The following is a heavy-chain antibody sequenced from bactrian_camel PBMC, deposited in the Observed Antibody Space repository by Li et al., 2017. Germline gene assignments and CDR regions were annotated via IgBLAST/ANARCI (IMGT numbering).Heavy chain of an antibody. CDR3: AADEWVSGQPPTCHDSTAVIGY. D-gene: IGHD2*01. CDR1: GYNPNYFC. CDR2: IYTRSGDT. J-gene: IGHJ6*01. V-gene: IGHV3S1*01. Sequence: VQLVESGGGSVQAGGSLRLSCVASGYNPNYFCMGWFRQAPGKGREGVASIYTRSGDTYYDDSVKGRFTISQDSTKRTLYLQMNSLKPEDTATYYCAADEWVSGQPPTCHDSTAVIGYWGQGTQVTVS.